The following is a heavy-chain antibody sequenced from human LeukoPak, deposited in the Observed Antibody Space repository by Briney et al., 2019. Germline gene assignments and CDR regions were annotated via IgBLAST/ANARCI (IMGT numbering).Heavy chain of an antibody. D-gene: IGHD2-15*01. CDR3: ARVGTYCSGGSCYSGLLDY. V-gene: IGHV4-39*07. CDR2: IYYSGST. CDR1: GGSISSSSYY. Sequence: SETLSLTCTVSGGSISSSSYYWGWIRQPPGKGLEWIGSIYYSGSTYYNPSLKSRVTISVDTSKNQFSLKLSSVTAADTAVYYCARVGTYCSGGSCYSGLLDYWGQGTLVTVSS. J-gene: IGHJ4*02.